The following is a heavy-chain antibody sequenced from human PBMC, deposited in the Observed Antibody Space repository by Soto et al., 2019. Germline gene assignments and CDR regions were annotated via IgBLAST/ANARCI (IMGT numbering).Heavy chain of an antibody. CDR2: IYYSGST. V-gene: IGHV4-59*02. CDR3: ASHKCGGDCYSRYFQH. J-gene: IGHJ1*01. D-gene: IGHD2-21*02. Sequence: QVQLQESGPGLVKPSETLSLTCNVSGVSVRGYYWSWIRQPPGKGLEWIGYIYYSGSTNYNPSLKSRVTISVDTFKNQFSLKLNSVTAADTAMYFCASHKCGGDCYSRYFQHWGQGTLVTVSS. CDR1: GVSVRGYY.